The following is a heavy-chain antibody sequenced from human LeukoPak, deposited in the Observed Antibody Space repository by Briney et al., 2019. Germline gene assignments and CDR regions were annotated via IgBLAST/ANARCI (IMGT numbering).Heavy chain of an antibody. CDR3: ARAGPTVTTPYYFDY. CDR1: GFTFSSYW. D-gene: IGHD4-17*01. CDR2: IKQDGSEK. Sequence: GGSLILSCAASGFTFSSYWMSWVRQAPGKGLEWVANIKQDGSEKYYVDSVKGRFTISRDNAKNSLYLQMNSLRAEDTAVYYCARAGPTVTTPYYFDYWGQGTLVTVSS. V-gene: IGHV3-7*01. J-gene: IGHJ4*02.